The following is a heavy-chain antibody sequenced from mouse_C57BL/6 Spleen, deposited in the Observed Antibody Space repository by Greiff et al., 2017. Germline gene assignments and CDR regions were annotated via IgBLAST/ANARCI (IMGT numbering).Heavy chain of an antibody. V-gene: IGHV1-59*01. Sequence: QVQLKQPGAELVRPGTSVKLSCKASGYTFTSYWMHWVKQRPGQGLEWIGVIDPSDSYTNYNQKFKGKATLTVDTSSSTAYMQLSSLTSEDSAVYYCARRGDYPNYYAMDYWGQGTSVTVSS. CDR2: IDPSDSYT. CDR1: GYTFTSYW. J-gene: IGHJ4*01. CDR3: ARRGDYPNYYAMDY. D-gene: IGHD2-4*01.